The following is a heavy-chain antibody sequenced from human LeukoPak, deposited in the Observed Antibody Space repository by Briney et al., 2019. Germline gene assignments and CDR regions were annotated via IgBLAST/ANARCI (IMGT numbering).Heavy chain of an antibody. CDR1: GYSFTSYW. J-gene: IGHJ5*02. CDR2: IYPGDSDT. CDR3: ARKEYSSSSDWFDP. D-gene: IGHD6-6*01. Sequence: GESLKISCKGSGYSFTSYWIGWVRQVPGKGLEWMAIIYPGDSDTRYSPSFKGQVTISADKSISTAYLQWSSLKASDTAMYYCARKEYSSSSDWFDPWGQGTLVTVSS. V-gene: IGHV5-51*01.